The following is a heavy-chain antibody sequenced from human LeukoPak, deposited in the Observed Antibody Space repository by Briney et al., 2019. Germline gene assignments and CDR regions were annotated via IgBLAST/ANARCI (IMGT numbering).Heavy chain of an antibody. CDR1: GFTFSSYA. CDR2: TSGSGGTT. J-gene: IGHJ4*02. D-gene: IGHD3-22*01. CDR3: AEQVSDYDSSSYYYY. V-gene: IGHV3-23*01. Sequence: GGSLRLSCAASGFTFSSYAMSWVRQAPGKGLEWVSDTSGSGGTTYYADSVKGRFIISRDNSKNTLYLQMNSLRAEDTAVYYCAEQVSDYDSSSYYYYWGQGALVTVSS.